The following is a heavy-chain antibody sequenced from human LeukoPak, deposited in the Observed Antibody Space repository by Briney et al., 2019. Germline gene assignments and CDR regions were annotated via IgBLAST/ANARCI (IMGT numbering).Heavy chain of an antibody. Sequence: GGSLRLSCAASGFTFSSYAMHWVRQAPGKGLEWVAVISYDGSNKYYADSVKGRFTISRDNSKNTLYLQMNSLRAEDTAVYYCAKDGGAFYYYYGMDVWGQGTTVTVPS. J-gene: IGHJ6*02. CDR1: GFTFSSYA. D-gene: IGHD3-3*01. CDR2: ISYDGSNK. CDR3: AKDGGAFYYYYGMDV. V-gene: IGHV3-30-3*01.